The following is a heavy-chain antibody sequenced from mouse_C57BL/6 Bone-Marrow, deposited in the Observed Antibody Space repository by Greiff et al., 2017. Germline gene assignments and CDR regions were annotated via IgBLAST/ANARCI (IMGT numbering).Heavy chain of an antibody. CDR1: GFTFSDYY. J-gene: IGHJ4*01. V-gene: IGHV5-12*01. CDR3: ERQGWLLYAMDY. D-gene: IGHD2-3*01. Sequence: EVKLVESGGGLVQPGGSLKLSCAASGFTFSDYYMYWVRQTPEKRLEWVAYIRNGGGSTYYPYTVKGRFTISRDNAKNTLYLQMSHLKSEATAMYYCERQGWLLYAMDYWGQGNSVTVSS. CDR2: IRNGGGST.